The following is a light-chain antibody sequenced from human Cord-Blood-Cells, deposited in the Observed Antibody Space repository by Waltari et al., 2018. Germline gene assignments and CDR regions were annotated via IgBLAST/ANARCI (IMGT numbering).Light chain of an antibody. CDR3: SSYTSSSTVV. CDR1: GSDVGGNTY. CDR2: DVS. Sequence: QSALTHPASGSGSLGRSITIPGTGTGSDVGGNTYVPWYQQHPGKAPKLMIYDVSNRPSGVSNRFSGSKSGNTASLTISGLQAEDEADYYCSSYTSSSTVVFGGGTKLTVL. J-gene: IGLJ2*01. V-gene: IGLV2-14*01.